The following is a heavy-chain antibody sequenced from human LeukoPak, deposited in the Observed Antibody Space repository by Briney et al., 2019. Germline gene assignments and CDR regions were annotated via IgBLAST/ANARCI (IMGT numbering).Heavy chain of an antibody. CDR3: AKDIGNSVYSSSLLDY. CDR2: ISWNSGSI. CDR1: GFTFDDYA. D-gene: IGHD6-6*01. Sequence: GGSLRLSCAASGFTFDDYAMHWVRQPPGKGLEWVSGISWNSGSIGYADSVKGRFTISRDNAKNSLYLQTNSLRTEDTALYYCAKDIGNSVYSSSLLDYWGQGTLVTVSS. V-gene: IGHV3-9*01. J-gene: IGHJ4*02.